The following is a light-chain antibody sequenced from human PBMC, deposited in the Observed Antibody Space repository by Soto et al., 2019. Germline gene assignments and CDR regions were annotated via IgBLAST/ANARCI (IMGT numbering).Light chain of an antibody. Sequence: ESVLTQYTGTLSLSRGERATLSCRASQSVSSNYLAWYQQKPGQAPRLLIYGASTRATGIPDRFSGSGSGTDFTLTICSLQPEDFATYYCQQSFNIPVTIGRGTRLEIK. CDR1: QSVSSNY. V-gene: IGKV3-20*01. CDR2: GAS. CDR3: QQSFNIPVT. J-gene: IGKJ5*01.